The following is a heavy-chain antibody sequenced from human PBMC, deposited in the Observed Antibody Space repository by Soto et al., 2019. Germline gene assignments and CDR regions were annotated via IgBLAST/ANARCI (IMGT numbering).Heavy chain of an antibody. CDR2: MNPNSGNT. D-gene: IGHD2-15*01. Sequence: ASVKVSCKASGYTFTSYDINWVRQATGQGLEWMGWMNPNSGNTGCAHNFQGRVALTRDTSISTAYMELSDLTSDDTAVYYCARTDKWPLLAIGYWGQGTLVTVSS. J-gene: IGHJ4*02. CDR3: ARTDKWPLLAIGY. V-gene: IGHV1-8*01. CDR1: GYTFTSYD.